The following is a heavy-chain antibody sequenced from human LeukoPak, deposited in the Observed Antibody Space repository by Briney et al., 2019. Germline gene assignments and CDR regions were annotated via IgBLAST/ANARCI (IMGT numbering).Heavy chain of an antibody. J-gene: IGHJ5*02. Sequence: SETLSLTCTVSGGSISCYYWSWIRQPAGKGLEWIGRIYTSGSTNYNPSLKSRVTMSVDTSKNQFSLKLSSVTAADTAVYYCARDGVTMVRGVGSSWFDPWGQGTLVTVS. CDR1: GGSISCYY. CDR3: ARDGVTMVRGVGSSWFDP. V-gene: IGHV4-4*07. CDR2: IYTSGST. D-gene: IGHD3-10*01.